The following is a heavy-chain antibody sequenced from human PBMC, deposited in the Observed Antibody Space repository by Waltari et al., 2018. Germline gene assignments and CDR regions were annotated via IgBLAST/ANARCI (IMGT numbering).Heavy chain of an antibody. CDR2: IIPIVGTA. D-gene: IGHD1-26*01. CDR1: GGTFSSYA. CDR3: ATIVGATKGY. J-gene: IGHJ4*02. Sequence: QVQLVQSGAEVKKPGSSVKVSCKASGGTFSSYAISWVRQAPGQGIGWGGGIIPIVGTANYEKKVQGRVTITADESTSTAYMELSSLRSEDTAVYYCATIVGATKGYWGQGTLVTVSS. V-gene: IGHV1-69*01.